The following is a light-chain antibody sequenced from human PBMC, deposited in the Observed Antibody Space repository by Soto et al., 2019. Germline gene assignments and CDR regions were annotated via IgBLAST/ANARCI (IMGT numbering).Light chain of an antibody. CDR1: SSDVGGSNF. V-gene: IGLV2-8*01. J-gene: IGLJ1*01. CDR2: EVS. Sequence: QSALTQPPSASGSPGQSVTISCTGTSSDVGGSNFVSWYHQHPGKAPKLMIYEVSKRPSGVPDRFSGSKSGSTASLTVSGLQAEDEADYYCSSYAGSNNYVFGTGTKVTVL. CDR3: SSYAGSNNYV.